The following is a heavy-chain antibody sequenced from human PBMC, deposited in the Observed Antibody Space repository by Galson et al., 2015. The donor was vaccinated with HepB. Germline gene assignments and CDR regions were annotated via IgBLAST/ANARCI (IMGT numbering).Heavy chain of an antibody. D-gene: IGHD2-15*01. CDR3: ARDDGVVVAGGFDY. CDR1: GFTFSSYA. CDR2: ISYDGSNK. J-gene: IGHJ4*02. Sequence: SLRLSCAASGFTFSSYAMHWVRQAPGKGLEWVAVISYDGSNKYYADSVKGRFTISRDNSKNTLYLQMNSLRAEDTAVYYCARDDGVVVAGGFDYWGQGTLVTVSS. V-gene: IGHV3-30*04.